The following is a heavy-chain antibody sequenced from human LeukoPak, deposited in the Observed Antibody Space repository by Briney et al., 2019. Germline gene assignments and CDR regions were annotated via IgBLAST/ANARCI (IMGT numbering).Heavy chain of an antibody. Sequence: SETLSLTCTVSGGSISSSSYYWGWIRQPPGKGLEWIGSIYYSGSTYYNPSLKSRVTISVDTSKNQFSLKQSSVTAADTAVYYCARSLDIVVVPAAMDWYFDLGGRGTLVTVSS. CDR3: ARSLDIVVVPAAMDWYFDL. J-gene: IGHJ2*01. CDR1: GGSISSSSYY. CDR2: IYYSGST. V-gene: IGHV4-39*07. D-gene: IGHD2-2*03.